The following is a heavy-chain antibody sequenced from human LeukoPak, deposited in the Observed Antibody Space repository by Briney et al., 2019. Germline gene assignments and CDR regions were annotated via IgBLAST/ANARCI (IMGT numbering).Heavy chain of an antibody. CDR3: ARGGTLGYCSSTSCYPFDY. CDR1: GFTFSNYG. CDR2: IHYDGDNYK. Sequence: GGSLRLSCAASGFTFSNYGMHWVRQAPGKGLEWVTFIHYDGDNYKGYADSVKGRFTVSRDSSKNTVYLQMDSLRADDTAVYYCARGGTLGYCSSTSCYPFDYWGQGTLVTVSS. D-gene: IGHD2-2*01. J-gene: IGHJ4*02. V-gene: IGHV3-30*02.